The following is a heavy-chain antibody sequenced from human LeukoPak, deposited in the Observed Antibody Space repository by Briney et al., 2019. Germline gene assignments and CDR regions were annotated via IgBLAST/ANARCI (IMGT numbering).Heavy chain of an antibody. CDR1: GYSFTSYW. Sequence: GESLKISCNGSGYSFTSYWIDWVRQIPGKGLEGMVIIYPGDSDTRYSPTFQGQVTISADKSISTAYLQWSSLQASDTAMYYCARLTGIVVVPAAMFGPPDYWGQGTLVTVSS. CDR2: IYPGDSDT. D-gene: IGHD2-2*01. CDR3: ARLTGIVVVPAAMFGPPDY. V-gene: IGHV5-51*01. J-gene: IGHJ4*02.